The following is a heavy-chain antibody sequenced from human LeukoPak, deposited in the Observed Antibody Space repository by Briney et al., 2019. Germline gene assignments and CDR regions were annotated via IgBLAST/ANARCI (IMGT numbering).Heavy chain of an antibody. D-gene: IGHD3-22*01. V-gene: IGHV4-59*12. CDR2: IYYSGST. CDR3: ARGPLLRARRGRNFDY. J-gene: IGHJ4*02. CDR1: GGSISSYY. Sequence: SETLSLTCTVSGGSISSYYWSWIRQPPGKGLEWIGYIYYSGSTNYNPSLKSRVTISVDTSKNQFSLKLSSVTAADTAVYYCARGPLLRARRGRNFDYWGQGTLVTVSS.